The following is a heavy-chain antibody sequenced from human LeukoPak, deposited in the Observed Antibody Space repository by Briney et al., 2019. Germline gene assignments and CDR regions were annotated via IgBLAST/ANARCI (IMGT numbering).Heavy chain of an antibody. CDR2: ISSSSSYI. J-gene: IGHJ4*02. CDR1: GFTFSSYS. D-gene: IGHD3-16*02. V-gene: IGHV3-21*01. CDR3: ARGVITFGGVIVDFDY. Sequence: GGSLRLSCAASGFTFSSYSMNWVRQAPGKGLEWVSSISSSSSYIYYADSAKGRFTISRDNAKNSLYLQMNSLRAEDTAVYYCARGVITFGGVIVDFDYWGQGTLVTVSS.